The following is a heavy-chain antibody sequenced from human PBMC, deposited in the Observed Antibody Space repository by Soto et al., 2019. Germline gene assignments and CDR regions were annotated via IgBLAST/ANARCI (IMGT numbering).Heavy chain of an antibody. D-gene: IGHD3-10*01. CDR2: ISSSGSTI. CDR3: AGSITKVRGVITHFDY. V-gene: IGHV3-11*01. J-gene: IGHJ4*02. Sequence: QVQLVESGGGLVKPGGSLRLSCAASGFTFSDYYMSWIRQAPGKGLAWVSYISSSGSTIYYADSVKGRFTISRDNAKKSLYLQMDSLRAEDTAVYYCAGSITKVRGVITHFDYWGQGTMVTVSS. CDR1: GFTFSDYY.